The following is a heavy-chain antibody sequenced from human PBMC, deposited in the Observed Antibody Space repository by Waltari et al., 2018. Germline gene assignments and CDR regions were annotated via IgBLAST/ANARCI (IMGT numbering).Heavy chain of an antibody. CDR3: ARDLVVGSGDY. D-gene: IGHD1-26*01. CDR2: INPNSGGT. J-gene: IGHJ4*02. V-gene: IGHV1-2*02. CDR1: GYTFTGYQ. Sequence: QVHLVQSGAEVKKPGASVKVSCKACGYTFTGYQIHWVRQAPGQGLEWMGWINPNSGGTNYAQNFQGRVTITRDTSIRTAYMELSRLRSDDTAMYYCARDLVVGSGDYWGQGTLVTVSS.